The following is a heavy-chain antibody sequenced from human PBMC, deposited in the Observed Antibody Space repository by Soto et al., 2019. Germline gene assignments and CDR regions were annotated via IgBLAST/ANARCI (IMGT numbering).Heavy chain of an antibody. CDR3: ARVASNSYDSCGYHFAF. CDR2: INPNSGGT. CDR1: GYIFTGYY. V-gene: IGHV1-2*04. J-gene: IGHJ4*02. D-gene: IGHD3-22*01. Sequence: QVQLVQSGAEVKKPGASVKVSCKASGYIFTGYYIHWVRQAPGQGLGWMGWINPNSGGTNYAQKCQGWVTMNSDTSISSAYMELRRLRSDDAAVYYCARVASNSYDSCGYHFAFCSLGTLVPASS.